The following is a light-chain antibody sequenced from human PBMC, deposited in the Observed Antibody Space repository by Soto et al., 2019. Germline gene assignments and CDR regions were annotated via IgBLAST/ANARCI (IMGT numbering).Light chain of an antibody. Sequence: EIVLTQSPATLSLSPGKKVTPSGGTIRGVTNYLAGYQQNPGRAPSLPIYDASGRATGIPARFIGSGSGTDFTLTISSLEPEDFAIYYCQQRSNWPITFGQGTRLEIK. CDR2: DAS. CDR1: RGVTNY. V-gene: IGKV3-11*01. CDR3: QQRSNWPIT. J-gene: IGKJ5*01.